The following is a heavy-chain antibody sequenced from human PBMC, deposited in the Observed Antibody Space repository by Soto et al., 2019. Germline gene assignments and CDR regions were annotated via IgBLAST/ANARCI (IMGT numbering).Heavy chain of an antibody. CDR1: GGSMSGYY. J-gene: IGHJ4*02. D-gene: IGHD6-6*01. CDR3: ARSIAVPSSHIDH. CDR2: VHYTGST. V-gene: IGHV4-59*01. Sequence: PSETLSLTCRVSGGSMSGYYWSWIRQAPGKGLEWIGYVHYTGSTNYNPSLQSRVTISVDTSNKQFSLSLRLVTAADTAVYFCARSIAVPSSHIDHWGQGIRVTVSS.